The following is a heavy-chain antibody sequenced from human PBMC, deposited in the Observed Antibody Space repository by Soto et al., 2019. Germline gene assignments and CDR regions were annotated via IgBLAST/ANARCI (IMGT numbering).Heavy chain of an antibody. D-gene: IGHD2-2*01. V-gene: IGHV1-69*13. CDR3: ARDLVWSGYCISTSCYVWFDP. Sequence: SVKVSCKASGGTFSSYAISWVRQAPGQGLEWMGGIIPIFGTANYAQKFQGRVTITADESTSTAYMELSSLRSEDTAVYYCARDLVWSGYCISTSCYVWFDPWGQGTLVTSPQ. J-gene: IGHJ5*02. CDR2: IIPIFGTA. CDR1: GGTFSSYA.